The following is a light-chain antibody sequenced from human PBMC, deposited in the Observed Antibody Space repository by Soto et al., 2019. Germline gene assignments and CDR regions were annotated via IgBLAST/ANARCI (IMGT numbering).Light chain of an antibody. V-gene: IGLV2-14*01. CDR3: QAYDYSLTAMV. Sequence: QSALTQPASLSGSPGQSITISCTGTSSDIGAYDYVSWFQQHPGKAPKLMISEVNNRPSGVSNRFSGSKSGTSASLAITGLQAEDEADYYCQAYDYSLTAMVFGGGTKVTVL. CDR1: SSDIGAYDY. CDR2: EVN. J-gene: IGLJ3*02.